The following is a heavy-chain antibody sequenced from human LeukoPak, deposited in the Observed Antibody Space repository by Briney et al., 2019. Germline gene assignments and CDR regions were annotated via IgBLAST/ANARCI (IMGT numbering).Heavy chain of an antibody. Sequence: SETLSLTCTVSGGSISSYYWSWIRQPPGKGLEWIGYIHSSGSTKFNPSLKSRVIISLDTSKNQFSLKLSSVTAADTAVYYCARDRQQLDYYMDVWGKGTTVTVSS. V-gene: IGHV4-59*01. CDR1: GGSISSYY. D-gene: IGHD6-13*01. J-gene: IGHJ6*03. CDR2: IHSSGST. CDR3: ARDRQQLDYYMDV.